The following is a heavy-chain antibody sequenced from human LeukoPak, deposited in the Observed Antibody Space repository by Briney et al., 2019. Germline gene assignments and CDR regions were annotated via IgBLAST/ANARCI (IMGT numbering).Heavy chain of an antibody. Sequence: GGSLRLSCAASGFTVSSNYMSWVRQAPGKGLEWVSVLYSGGSAYYADSVKGRFTISRDNSKNTVYLQMNSLRAEDTAVYYCARENLGYWCFDLWGRGTLVTVSP. D-gene: IGHD1-26*01. V-gene: IGHV3-53*01. CDR2: LYSGGSA. J-gene: IGHJ2*01. CDR3: ARENLGYWCFDL. CDR1: GFTVSSNY.